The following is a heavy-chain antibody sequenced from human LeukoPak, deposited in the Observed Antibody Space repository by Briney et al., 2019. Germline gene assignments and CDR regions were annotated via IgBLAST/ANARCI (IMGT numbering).Heavy chain of an antibody. D-gene: IGHD6-6*01. CDR2: IYYSGST. CDR3: ARLGVRYSTSSWWFDP. CDR1: GGSINSYY. J-gene: IGHJ5*02. Sequence: PSETLSLTCTVAGGSINSYYWSWIRRPPGKGLEWIGYIYYSGSTNYSPSLKSRVTISVDTSKNQFSLNLKSVTAADTAVYYCARLGVRYSTSSWWFDPWGQGILVTVSS. V-gene: IGHV4-59*08.